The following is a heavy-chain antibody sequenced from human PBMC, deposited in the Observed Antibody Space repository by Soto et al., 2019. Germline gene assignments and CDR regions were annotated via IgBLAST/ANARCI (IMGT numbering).Heavy chain of an antibody. V-gene: IGHV4-30-4*01. CDR3: AREIMAADHFDY. CDR1: GGSIRSGDDY. J-gene: IGHJ4*02. CDR2: VHYSGNT. D-gene: IGHD6-13*01. Sequence: PSETLSLTCTVSGGSIRSGDDYWSLIRQTPERGLEWCGYVHYSGNTFYNPSLKSRATISLDTSRNQFSLNLSSVTAADSAVYYCAREIMAADHFDYWGQGALVTVSS.